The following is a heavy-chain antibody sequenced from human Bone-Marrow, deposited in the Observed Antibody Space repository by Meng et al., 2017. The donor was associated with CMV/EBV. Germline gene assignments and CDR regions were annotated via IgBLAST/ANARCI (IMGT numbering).Heavy chain of an antibody. CDR1: GYTFTGYY. J-gene: IGHJ5*02. Sequence: ASVKVSCKASGYTFTGYYIHWVRQAPGQGPEWMGWINPKSGGSNYAQKLQGRVTMTTDTSTSTAYMELRSLRSDDTAVYYCARVVMTTVTTGWFDPWGQGTLVTVSS. D-gene: IGHD4-11*01. CDR3: ARVVMTTVTTGWFDP. V-gene: IGHV1-2*02. CDR2: INPKSGGS.